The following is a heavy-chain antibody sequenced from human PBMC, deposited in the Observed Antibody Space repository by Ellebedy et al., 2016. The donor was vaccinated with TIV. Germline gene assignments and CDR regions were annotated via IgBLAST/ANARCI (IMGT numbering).Heavy chain of an antibody. CDR1: GFTFSSYA. Sequence: GGSLRLXXAASGFTFSSYAMSWVRQAPGKGLEWVSAISGSGGSTYYADSVKGRFTISRDNSKNTLYLQMNSLRAEDTAVYYCAKDRDSSGYQDDAFDIWGQGTMVTVSS. J-gene: IGHJ3*02. CDR2: ISGSGGST. CDR3: AKDRDSSGYQDDAFDI. D-gene: IGHD3-22*01. V-gene: IGHV3-23*01.